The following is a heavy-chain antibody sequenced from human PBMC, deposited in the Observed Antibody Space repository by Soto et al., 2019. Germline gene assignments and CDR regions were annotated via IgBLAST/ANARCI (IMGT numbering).Heavy chain of an antibody. CDR1: GFTFSSYW. J-gene: IGHJ6*02. D-gene: IGHD6-19*01. Sequence: EVQLVESGGGLVQPGGSLRLSCVASGFTFSSYWMSWVRQAPGKGLEWVANIKQDGSEKYYVDSVKDRFTISRDNAKNSLYLQMNSLRAEDSAVYYCARVYPGSGWHYHYYGMDVWGQGTTVTVSS. CDR3: ARVYPGSGWHYHYYGMDV. V-gene: IGHV3-7*01. CDR2: IKQDGSEK.